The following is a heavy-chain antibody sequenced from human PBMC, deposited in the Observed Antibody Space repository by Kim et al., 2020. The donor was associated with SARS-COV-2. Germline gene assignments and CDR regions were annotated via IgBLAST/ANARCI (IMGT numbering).Heavy chain of an antibody. D-gene: IGHD2-8*01. CDR3: ARGGMDWFDP. J-gene: IGHJ5*02. CDR2: T. Sequence: TTYNPSLKSRGPISVDASKTQFSLKLGSVTAADTAVYYCARGGMDWFDPWGQGTLVTVSS. V-gene: IGHV4-61*02.